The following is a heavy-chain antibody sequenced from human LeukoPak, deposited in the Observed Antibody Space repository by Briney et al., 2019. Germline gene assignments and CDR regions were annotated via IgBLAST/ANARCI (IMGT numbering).Heavy chain of an antibody. D-gene: IGHD2-2*01. CDR3: AKALGYCSTTSCYNWFDP. CDR2: ISDGGGRT. Sequence: GGSLRLSCAASGFTFSSYAMSWVRQAPGKGLEWVSSISDGGGRTYYADSVKGRFTISRDNSKNTLYLQMNSLRAEDTAVYYCAKALGYCSTTSCYNWFDPWGQGTLVTVSS. J-gene: IGHJ5*02. CDR1: GFTFSSYA. V-gene: IGHV3-23*01.